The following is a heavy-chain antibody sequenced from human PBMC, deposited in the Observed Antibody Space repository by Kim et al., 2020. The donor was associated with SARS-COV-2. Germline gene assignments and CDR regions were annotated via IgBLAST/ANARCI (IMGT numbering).Heavy chain of an antibody. J-gene: IGHJ3*01. D-gene: IGHD2-21*02. Sequence: GGSLRLSCAASGFTFSSYYMNWVRQAPGKGLEWLSFISTRGETFFYAASVEGRFTISRDTTKYSLYLQMNYLSDEDTAVYYCARSDNGFNAF. V-gene: IGHV3-48*02. CDR1: GFTFSSYY. CDR3: ARSDNGFNAF. CDR2: ISTRGETF.